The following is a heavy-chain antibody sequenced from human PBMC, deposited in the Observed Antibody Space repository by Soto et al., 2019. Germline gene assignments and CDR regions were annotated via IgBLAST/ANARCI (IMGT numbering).Heavy chain of an antibody. D-gene: IGHD5-18*01. J-gene: IGHJ4*02. V-gene: IGHV3-64D*08. CDR2: ISSNGGST. Sequence: PGGSLRLSCSASGFTFGSYAMHWVRQAPGKGLEYVSAISSNGGSTYYADSVKGRFTISRDNSKNTLYLQMSSLGAEDTAVYYCVKRGDTAMAYFDSWGQGTLVTVSS. CDR3: VKRGDTAMAYFDS. CDR1: GFTFGSYA.